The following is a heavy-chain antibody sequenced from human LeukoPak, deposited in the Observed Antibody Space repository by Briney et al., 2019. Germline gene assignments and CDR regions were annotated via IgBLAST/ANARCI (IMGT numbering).Heavy chain of an antibody. CDR3: ARPPSSGGYCYYYGMDV. Sequence: ASVKVSCKASGYTFTGYYMHWVRQATGQGLEWMGWMNPNSGNTGYAQKFQGRVTMTRNTSISTAYMELSSLRSEDTAVYYCARPPSSGGYCYYYGMDVWGQGTTVTVSS. CDR2: MNPNSGNT. CDR1: GYTFTGYY. D-gene: IGHD6-25*01. J-gene: IGHJ6*02. V-gene: IGHV1-8*02.